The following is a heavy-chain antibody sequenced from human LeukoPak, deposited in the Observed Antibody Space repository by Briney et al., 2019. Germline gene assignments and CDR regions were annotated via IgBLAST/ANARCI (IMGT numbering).Heavy chain of an antibody. J-gene: IGHJ4*02. D-gene: IGHD6-19*01. CDR2: INPNSGGT. CDR1: GYTFTGYY. V-gene: IGHV1-2*02. Sequence: GASVKVSCKASGYTFTGYYMHWVRQAPGQGLEWMGWINPNSGGTNYAQKFQGRVTMTRDTSISTAYMELSRLRSDDTAVYYCARAEGYSSGWCDYWGQGTLVTVSS. CDR3: ARAEGYSSGWCDY.